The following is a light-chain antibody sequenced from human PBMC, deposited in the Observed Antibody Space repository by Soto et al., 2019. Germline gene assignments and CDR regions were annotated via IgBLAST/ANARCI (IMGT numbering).Light chain of an antibody. CDR3: SSYTISSTLEV. J-gene: IGLJ1*01. Sequence: QSALTQPASVSGSPGQSITISCTGTSSDVGGYNYVSWYQQHPGKAPKLMIYDVNNRPSGVSNRFSGSKSGNTASLTISGLQAEDEADYYCSSYTISSTLEVFGTGTKLTVL. CDR2: DVN. CDR1: SSDVGGYNY. V-gene: IGLV2-14*01.